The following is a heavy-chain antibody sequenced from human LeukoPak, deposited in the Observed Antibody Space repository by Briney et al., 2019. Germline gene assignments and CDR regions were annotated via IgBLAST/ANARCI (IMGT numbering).Heavy chain of an antibody. J-gene: IGHJ4*02. D-gene: IGHD3-22*01. CDR1: GGSISSSSYY. CDR2: IYTSGST. Sequence: PSETLSLTCTVSGGSISSSSYYWGWIRQPPGKGLEWIGRIYTSGSTNYNPSLKSRVTISGDTSKNQFSLRLSSVTAADTAVYYCARASYSYDINGWVPFDYWGQGTLVTVSS. CDR3: ARASYSYDINGWVPFDY. V-gene: IGHV4-39*07.